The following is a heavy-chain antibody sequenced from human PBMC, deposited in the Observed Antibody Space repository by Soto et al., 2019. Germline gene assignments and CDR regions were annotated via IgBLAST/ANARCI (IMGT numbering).Heavy chain of an antibody. CDR3: ARDKGYGDSTYYFDY. V-gene: IGHV3-33*01. J-gene: IGHJ4*02. CDR1: GFTFSSYG. D-gene: IGHD4-17*01. Sequence: QVQLVESGGGVVQPGRSLRLSCAASGFTFSSYGMHWVRQAPGKGLEWVAVIWYDGSNKYYADSVKGRFTISRDNSKNTLYLQMNSLRAEGTAVYYCARDKGYGDSTYYFDYWGQGTLVTVSS. CDR2: IWYDGSNK.